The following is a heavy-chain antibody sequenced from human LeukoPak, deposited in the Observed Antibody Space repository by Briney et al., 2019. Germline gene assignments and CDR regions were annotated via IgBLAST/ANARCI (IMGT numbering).Heavy chain of an antibody. CDR2: IYYSGST. J-gene: IGHJ6*03. V-gene: IGHV4-59*01. Sequence: SETLSLTCAVSGGSISSYYWSWIRQPPGKGLEWIGYIYYSGSTNYNPPLKSRVTISVDTSKNQFSLKLSSVTAADTAVYFCAKSSVYPIDYMDVWGKGTTVTISS. D-gene: IGHD5/OR15-5a*01. CDR1: GGSISSYY. CDR3: AKSSVYPIDYMDV.